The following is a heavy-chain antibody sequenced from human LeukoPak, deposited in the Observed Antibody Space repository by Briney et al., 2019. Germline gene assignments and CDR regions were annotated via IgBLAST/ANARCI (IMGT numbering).Heavy chain of an antibody. Sequence: ASVKVSCKASGYTFTSYYMHWVRQAPGQGLEWMGIINPSGGSTSYAQKFQGRVTMTRDISTSTVYMELSSLRSEDTAVYYCARVGKTQKDIVVVPAADDAFDIWGQGTMVTVSS. D-gene: IGHD2-2*01. CDR3: ARVGKTQKDIVVVPAADDAFDI. J-gene: IGHJ3*02. V-gene: IGHV1-46*01. CDR2: INPSGGST. CDR1: GYTFTSYY.